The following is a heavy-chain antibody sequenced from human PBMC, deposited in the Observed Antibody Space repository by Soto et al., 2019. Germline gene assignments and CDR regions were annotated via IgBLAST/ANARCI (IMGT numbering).Heavy chain of an antibody. CDR2: INHSGST. CDR1: GGSFSGYY. J-gene: IGHJ4*02. V-gene: IGHV4-34*01. CDR3: ARGRPGFYYGSGSYGY. Sequence: SETLSLTCAVYGGSFSGYYWSWIRQPPGKGLEWIGEINHSGSTNYNPSLKSRVTISVDTSKNQFSLKLSSVTAADTAVYYCARGRPGFYYGSGSYGYWGQGTLVSGSS. D-gene: IGHD3-10*01.